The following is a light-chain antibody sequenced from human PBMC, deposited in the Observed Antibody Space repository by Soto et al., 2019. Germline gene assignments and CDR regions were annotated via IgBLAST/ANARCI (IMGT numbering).Light chain of an antibody. CDR2: DTS. CDR1: QSVSSI. V-gene: IGKV3-11*01. J-gene: IGKJ5*01. CDR3: QQRYNWPPIT. Sequence: EILLTQSPATLSLSPGERATLSCRASQSVSSILAWYQQKPGQAPRLLIYDTSNRATGVPARFSGSGSGTDFTLTISSLEPEDFAVYYCQQRYNWPPITFGQGTRLEIK.